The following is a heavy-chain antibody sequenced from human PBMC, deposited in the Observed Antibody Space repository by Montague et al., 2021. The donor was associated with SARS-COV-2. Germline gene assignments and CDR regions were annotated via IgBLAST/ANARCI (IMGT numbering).Heavy chain of an antibody. Sequence: SLRLSCAASGFTFSSYAMHWVRQAPGKGLEWVAVISYDGSNKYYADSVKGRFAISRDNSKNTLYLQMNSLRAEDTAVYYCARDSVLIVATIGTLGFDYWGQGTLGTVSS. CDR1: GFTFSSYA. V-gene: IGHV3-30*09. D-gene: IGHD5-12*01. CDR3: ARDSVLIVATIGTLGFDY. J-gene: IGHJ4*02. CDR2: ISYDGSNK.